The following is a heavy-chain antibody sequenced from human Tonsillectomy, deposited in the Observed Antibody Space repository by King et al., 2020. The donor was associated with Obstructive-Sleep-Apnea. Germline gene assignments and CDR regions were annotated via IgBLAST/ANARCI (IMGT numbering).Heavy chain of an antibody. CDR1: GFTFSSYW. D-gene: IGHD5-24*01. V-gene: IGHV3-7*03. CDR2: IKQDGSEK. J-gene: IGHJ6*02. CDR3: ARERTITMAARRYYYGMDV. Sequence: VQLVESGGGLVQPGGSLRLSCAASGFTFSSYWMTWVRQAPGKGLEWVANIKQDGSEKYYVDSVKGRFTISRDNAKTSLYLEMDSLRAEDTALYFCARERTITMAARRYYYGMDVWGHGTTVTVSS.